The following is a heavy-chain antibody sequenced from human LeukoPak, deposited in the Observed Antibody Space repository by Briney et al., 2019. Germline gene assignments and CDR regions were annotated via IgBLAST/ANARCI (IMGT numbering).Heavy chain of an antibody. V-gene: IGHV4-61*01. J-gene: IGHJ3*02. CDR1: SGSVSSGSSY. CDR3: ARVLPYFFDKSGDAFDI. Sequence: SETLSLTCTVSSGSVSSGSSYWSWIRQPPGKWLEWIGYLYYSGSTNYNPSLKSRVTISVDTSKNQFSLKLSSVTAADTAVYYCARVLPYFFDKSGDAFDIWGQGTMVTVSS. D-gene: IGHD3-22*01. CDR2: LYYSGST.